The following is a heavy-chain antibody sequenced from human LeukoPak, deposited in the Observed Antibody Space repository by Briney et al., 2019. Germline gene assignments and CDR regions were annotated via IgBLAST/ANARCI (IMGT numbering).Heavy chain of an antibody. V-gene: IGHV4-34*01. J-gene: IGHJ5*02. D-gene: IGHD3-10*01. Sequence: SETLSLTCAVYGGSFSGYYWGWIRQPPGKGLEWIGSIYYSGSTYYNPSLKSRVTISVDTSKNQFSLKLSSVTAADTAVYYCARYGSAKNWFDPWGQGTLVTVSS. CDR3: ARYGSAKNWFDP. CDR1: GGSFSGYY. CDR2: IYYSGST.